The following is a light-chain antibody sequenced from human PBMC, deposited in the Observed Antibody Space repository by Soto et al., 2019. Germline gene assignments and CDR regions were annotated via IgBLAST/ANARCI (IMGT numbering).Light chain of an antibody. CDR2: DAS. CDR1: QSVSNY. V-gene: IGKV3-11*01. J-gene: IGKJ5*01. Sequence: EIVLTQSPATLSVSVGERATLSCRASQSVSNYLAWYQQKPGQAPRLLIYDASNRATGIPARFSGSGSGTDFTLTISSLEPEDFAVYYCQQRSGWPLITFGQGTRLEIK. CDR3: QQRSGWPLIT.